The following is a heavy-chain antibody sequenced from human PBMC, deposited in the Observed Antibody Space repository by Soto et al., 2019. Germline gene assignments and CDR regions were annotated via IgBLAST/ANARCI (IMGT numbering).Heavy chain of an antibody. D-gene: IGHD3-22*01. Sequence: GASVKVSCKASGYTFTSYGISWVRQAPGQGLEWMGWISAYNGNTNYAQKLQGRVTMTTDTSTSTAYMELRSLRSDDTAVYYCARDHPDPQGVVVIDNWFDPWGQGTLVTVSS. CDR1: GYTFTSYG. J-gene: IGHJ5*02. V-gene: IGHV1-18*01. CDR3: ARDHPDPQGVVVIDNWFDP. CDR2: ISAYNGNT.